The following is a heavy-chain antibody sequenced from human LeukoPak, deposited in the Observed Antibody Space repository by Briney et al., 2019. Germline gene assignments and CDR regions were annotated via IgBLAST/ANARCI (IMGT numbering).Heavy chain of an antibody. CDR3: ARAELHTGLVTAPNHLDY. V-gene: IGHV3-30*04. D-gene: IGHD2-21*02. J-gene: IGHJ4*02. Sequence: PGGSLRLSCAASGFTFSSYAIHWARQAPGKGLEWVAVISYDGSNKYYADSVKGRFTISRDNSKNTLYLQMNSLRAEDTAVYYCARAELHTGLVTAPNHLDYWGQGTLVTVSS. CDR2: ISYDGSNK. CDR1: GFTFSSYA.